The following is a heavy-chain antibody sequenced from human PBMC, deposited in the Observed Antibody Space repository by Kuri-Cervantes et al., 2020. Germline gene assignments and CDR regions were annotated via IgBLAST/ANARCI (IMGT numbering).Heavy chain of an antibody. CDR2: ISGSGGST. CDR1: GFTFSNYA. CDR3: ARAAHWYSGSYSLLGY. Sequence: GESLKISCVASGFTFSNYAMSWVLQAPGKRLEWVSAISGSGGSTYYADSVKGLFTIPRDNAKNSLSLQINSLRDEDTAVYYCARAAHWYSGSYSLLGYWGQGTLVTVSS. J-gene: IGHJ4*02. D-gene: IGHD1-26*01. V-gene: IGHV3-23*01.